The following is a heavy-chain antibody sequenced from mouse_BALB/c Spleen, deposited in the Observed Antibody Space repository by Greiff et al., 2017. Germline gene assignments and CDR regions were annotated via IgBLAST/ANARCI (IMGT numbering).Heavy chain of an antibody. CDR2: ISYSGST. Sequence: EVKLMESGPGLVKPSQSLSLTCTVTGYSITSDYAWNWIRQFPGNKLEWMGYISYSGSTSYNPSLKSRISITRDTSKNQFFLQLNSVTTEDTATYYCARVGNYLDYWGQGTTLTVSS. CDR1: GYSITSDYA. D-gene: IGHD1-1*02. J-gene: IGHJ2*01. CDR3: ARVGNYLDY. V-gene: IGHV3-2*02.